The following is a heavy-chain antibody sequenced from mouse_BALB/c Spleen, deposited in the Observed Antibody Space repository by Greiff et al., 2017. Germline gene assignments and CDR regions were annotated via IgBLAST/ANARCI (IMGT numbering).Heavy chain of an antibody. Sequence: EVQLVESGPGLVKPSQSLSLTCTVTGYSITSDYAWNWIRQFPGNKLEWMGYISYSGSTSYNPSLKSRISITRDTSKNQFFLQLNSVTTEDTATYYCAGYDYEQAWFAYWGQGTLVTVSA. V-gene: IGHV3-2*02. J-gene: IGHJ3*01. CDR3: AGYDYEQAWFAY. D-gene: IGHD2-4*01. CDR1: GYSITSDYA. CDR2: ISYSGST.